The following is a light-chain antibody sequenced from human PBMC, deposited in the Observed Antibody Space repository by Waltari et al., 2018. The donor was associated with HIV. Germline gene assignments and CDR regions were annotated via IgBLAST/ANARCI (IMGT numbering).Light chain of an antibody. V-gene: IGKV3-15*01. CDR2: GAS. CDR1: QSVSSN. J-gene: IGKJ1*01. CDR3: QQYDNWPPWT. Sequence: EIMMTQSPATLSVSPGERATLSCRASQSVSSNLAWYQQKPGQAPRLLIYGASTRATGIPARFSGSGSEIEFTLTISSLQSEDFATYYCQQYDNWPPWTFGQGTKVEVK.